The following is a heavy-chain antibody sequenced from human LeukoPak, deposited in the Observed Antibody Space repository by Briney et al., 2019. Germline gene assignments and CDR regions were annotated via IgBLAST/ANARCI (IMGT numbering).Heavy chain of an antibody. J-gene: IGHJ4*02. CDR3: SNSVSVSYSSSWPQVGGY. CDR1: GFTFSSYA. CDR2: TSDSGGST. V-gene: IGHV3-23*01. D-gene: IGHD6-13*01. Sequence: SGGSLRLSCAASGFTFSSYAMSWVRQAPGKGLEWVSSTSDSGGSTYYADSVKGRFTITRDNSKNTLYLQMNSLRAEDRAVYFCSNSVSVSYSSSWPQVGGYWGERTLVTVSS.